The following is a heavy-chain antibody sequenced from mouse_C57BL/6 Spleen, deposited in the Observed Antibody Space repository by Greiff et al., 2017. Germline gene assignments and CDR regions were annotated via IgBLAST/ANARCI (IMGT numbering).Heavy chain of an antibody. CDR3: ARSGYYGSSHYFDY. CDR2: IDPSDSYT. Sequence: QVQLQQPGAELVMPGASVKLSCKASGYTFTSYWMHWVKQRPGQGLEWIGEIDPSDSYTNYNQKFKGKSTLTVDKSSSTAYMQLSSLTSEDSAVYYCARSGYYGSSHYFDYWGQGTTRTVSS. J-gene: IGHJ2*01. D-gene: IGHD1-1*01. V-gene: IGHV1-69*01. CDR1: GYTFTSYW.